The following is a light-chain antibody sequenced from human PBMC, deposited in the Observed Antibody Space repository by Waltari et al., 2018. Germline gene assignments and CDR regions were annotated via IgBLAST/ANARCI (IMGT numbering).Light chain of an antibody. Sequence: FVLSQPHSVSESPGTTVTISCTRSSGTFAANYVHWYQRRPGSVPTIVIYKDNERPSGVPDRFSGSADRYSGSASLTISGLRAEDEADYCCQSYDNTNYVVFGGWTKLTVL. J-gene: IGLJ2*01. V-gene: IGLV6-57*03. CDR1: SGTFAANY. CDR2: KDN. CDR3: QSYDNTNYVV.